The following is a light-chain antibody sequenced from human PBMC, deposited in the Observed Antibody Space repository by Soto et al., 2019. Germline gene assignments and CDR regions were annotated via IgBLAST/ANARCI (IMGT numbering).Light chain of an antibody. CDR1: SSNIGSNT. CDR2: SNN. J-gene: IGLJ2*01. Sequence: QDVVTQPPSASGSPGQRVTISCSGSSSNIGSNTVNWYQQLPGTAPKLLIYSNNQRPSGVPDRFSGSKSGTSASLAISGLQSEDEADYYCAAWDDSLNGLVFGGGTKVTVL. V-gene: IGLV1-44*01. CDR3: AAWDDSLNGLV.